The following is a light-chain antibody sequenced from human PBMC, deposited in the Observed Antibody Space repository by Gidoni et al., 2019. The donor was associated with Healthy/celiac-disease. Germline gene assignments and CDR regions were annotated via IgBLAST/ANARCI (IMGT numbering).Light chain of an antibody. Sequence: EIVLTQSPGTLSLSPGERATLPCRASQSVSSSYLALYQQKPGQAPRLLIYGASSRATGIPDRFRGSGSGTDFTLTISRLEPEDFAVYYCQQYGSSPLTFGGXTKVEIK. CDR3: QQYGSSPLT. V-gene: IGKV3-20*01. CDR1: QSVSSSY. J-gene: IGKJ4*01. CDR2: GAS.